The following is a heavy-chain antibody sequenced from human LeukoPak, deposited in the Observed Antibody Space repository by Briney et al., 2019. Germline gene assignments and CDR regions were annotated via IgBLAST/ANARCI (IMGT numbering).Heavy chain of an antibody. CDR3: ARGPYYDF. J-gene: IGHJ4*02. V-gene: IGHV1-2*02. CDR1: GYTFTGYY. CDR2: INPNSGGT. Sequence: ASVKVSCKASGYTFTGYYMHWGRQAPGQGLEWMGWINPNSGGTNYAQKFQDRVTMTWDTSISTAYMELSRLRSDDTALYYCARGPYYDFWGQGTLVTVSS.